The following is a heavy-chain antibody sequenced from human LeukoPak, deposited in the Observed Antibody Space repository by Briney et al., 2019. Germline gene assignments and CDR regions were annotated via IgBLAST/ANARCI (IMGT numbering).Heavy chain of an antibody. Sequence: PSETLSLTCTVSGGSISSYYWSWIRQPPGKGLEWIGYIYYSGSTNHNPSLKSRVTISVDTSKNQFSLKLSSVTAADTAVYYCARESRDYYYYYMDVWGKGTTVTVSS. CDR3: ARESRDYYYYYMDV. CDR2: IYYSGST. D-gene: IGHD5-24*01. J-gene: IGHJ6*03. CDR1: GGSISSYY. V-gene: IGHV4-59*01.